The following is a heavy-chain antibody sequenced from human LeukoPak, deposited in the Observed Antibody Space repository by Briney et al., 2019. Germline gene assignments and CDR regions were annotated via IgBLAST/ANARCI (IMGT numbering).Heavy chain of an antibody. CDR1: GGSISSYY. V-gene: IGHV4-59*01. Sequence: PSETLSLTCTVSGGSISSYYWSWIRQPPGKGLEWIGYIYYSGSTNYNPSLKSRVTISVDTSKNQFSLKLSSVTAADTAVYYCARMRDYGDYWGDAFDIWGQGTMVTVSS. CDR3: ARMRDYGDYWGDAFDI. J-gene: IGHJ3*02. CDR2: IYYSGST. D-gene: IGHD4-17*01.